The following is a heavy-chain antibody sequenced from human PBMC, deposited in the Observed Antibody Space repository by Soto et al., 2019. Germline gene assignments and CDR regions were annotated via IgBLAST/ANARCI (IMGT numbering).Heavy chain of an antibody. CDR2: INAGNGNT. CDR1: GYTFTSYA. CDR3: AREGARGYYGSGSYSGDAFDI. J-gene: IGHJ3*02. Sequence: QVQLVQSGAEVKKPGASVKVSCKASGYTFTSYAMHWVRQAPGQRLEWMGWINAGNGNTKYSQKFQGRVTITRDTSASTAYMELSSLRSEDTTVYYCAREGARGYYGSGSYSGDAFDIWGQGTMVTVSS. D-gene: IGHD3-10*01. V-gene: IGHV1-3*01.